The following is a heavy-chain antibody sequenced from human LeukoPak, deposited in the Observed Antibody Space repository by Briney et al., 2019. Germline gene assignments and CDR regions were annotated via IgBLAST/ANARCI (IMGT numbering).Heavy chain of an antibody. D-gene: IGHD5-12*01. J-gene: IGHJ3*02. CDR3: ARDRYSGYDWGAFDM. CDR1: GYTFTGYY. V-gene: IGHV1-2*06. Sequence: ASVKVSCKASGYTFTGYYMHWVRQAPGQGLEWMGRINPNIGGTNYAQKFQGRVTMTRDTSISTAYMELSRLRSDDTAVYYCARDRYSGYDWGAFDMGGEGTMVTV. CDR2: INPNIGGT.